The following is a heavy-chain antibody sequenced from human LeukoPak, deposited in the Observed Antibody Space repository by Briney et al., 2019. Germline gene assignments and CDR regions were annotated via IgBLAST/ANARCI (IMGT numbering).Heavy chain of an antibody. V-gene: IGHV4-30-4*08. CDR2: IYYSGST. D-gene: IGHD4-23*01. CDR3: ARAPTTVVTVDY. CDR1: GGSISSGDYY. J-gene: IGHJ4*02. Sequence: SETLPLTCTVSGGSISSGDYYWSWIRQPPGKGLEWIGYIYYSGSTYYNPSLKSRVTISVDTSKNQFSLKLSSVTAADTAVYYCARAPTTVVTVDYWGQGTLVTVSS.